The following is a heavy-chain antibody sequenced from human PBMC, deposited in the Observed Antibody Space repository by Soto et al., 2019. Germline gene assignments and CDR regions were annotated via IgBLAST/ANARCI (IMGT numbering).Heavy chain of an antibody. Sequence: EVQLVESGGGLVQPGGSLRLSCAASGFTFSGYWMTWVRQAPGKGLEGVANISPDGSEEYYVDSVKGRFTISRDNAKNSVYLQMNSLGGEETALYYCTRDLNHDTGPWGQGTQVTVSS. CDR1: GFTFSGYW. D-gene: IGHD2-8*02. CDR2: ISPDGSEE. V-gene: IGHV3-7*04. J-gene: IGHJ5*02. CDR3: TRDLNHDTGP.